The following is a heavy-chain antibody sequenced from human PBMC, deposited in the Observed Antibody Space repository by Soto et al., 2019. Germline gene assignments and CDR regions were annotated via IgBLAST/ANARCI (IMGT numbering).Heavy chain of an antibody. Sequence: RASVKVSCKASGYTFTGYYMHWVRQAPGQGLEWMGWINPNSGGTNYAQKFQGWVTMTRDTSISTAYMELSRLRSDDTAVYYCASGNMVRGGHYYYGMDVWGQGTTVTVSS. CDR2: INPNSGGT. CDR1: GYTFTGYY. J-gene: IGHJ6*02. D-gene: IGHD3-10*01. CDR3: ASGNMVRGGHYYYGMDV. V-gene: IGHV1-2*04.